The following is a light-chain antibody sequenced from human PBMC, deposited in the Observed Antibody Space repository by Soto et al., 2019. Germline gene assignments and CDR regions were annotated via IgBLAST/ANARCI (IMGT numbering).Light chain of an antibody. CDR2: EVS. Sequence: QSVLTQPASVSGSPGQSITISCTGTSSDVGSYNLVSWYQQHPGKAPKLMIYEVSKRPSGVSNRFSGSKSGNTASLTISGLQAEDEADYSCCSYAGTPRVFGTGTKVTVL. CDR1: SSDVGSYNL. J-gene: IGLJ1*01. V-gene: IGLV2-23*02. CDR3: CSYAGTPRV.